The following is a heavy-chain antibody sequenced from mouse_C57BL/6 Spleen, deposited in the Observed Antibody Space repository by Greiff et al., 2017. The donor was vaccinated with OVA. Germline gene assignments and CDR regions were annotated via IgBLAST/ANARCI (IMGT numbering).Heavy chain of an antibody. CDR3: ARDPSYDYPFAY. D-gene: IGHD2-4*01. Sequence: EVQLVESGGGLVKPGGSLKLSCAASGFTFSSYAMSWVRQTPEKRLEWVATISDGGSYTYYPANVKGRFTISRDNAKNNLYLQMSHLKSEDTAMYYCARDPSYDYPFAYWGQGTLVTVSA. V-gene: IGHV5-4*01. CDR2: ISDGGSYT. J-gene: IGHJ3*01. CDR1: GFTFSSYA.